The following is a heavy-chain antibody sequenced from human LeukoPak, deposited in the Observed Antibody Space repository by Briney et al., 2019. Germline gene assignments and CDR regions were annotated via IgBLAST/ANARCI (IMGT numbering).Heavy chain of an antibody. CDR3: ARVSYSSSWYYCYYYMDV. D-gene: IGHD6-13*01. CDR1: GYTFTSYD. V-gene: IGHV1-8*03. CDR2: MNPNSGNT. J-gene: IGHJ6*03. Sequence: GASVKVSCKASGYTFTSYDINWVRQATGQGLEWMGWMNPNSGNTGYAQKFQGRVTITRNTSISTAYMELSSLRSEDTAVYYCARVSYSSSWYYCYYYMDVWGKGTTVTVSS.